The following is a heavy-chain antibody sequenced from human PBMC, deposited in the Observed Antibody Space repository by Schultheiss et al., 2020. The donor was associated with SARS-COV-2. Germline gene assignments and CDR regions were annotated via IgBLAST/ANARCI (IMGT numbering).Heavy chain of an antibody. Sequence: GGSLRLSCAASGFTFSSYAMSWVRQAPGKGLEWVSAISGSGGSTYYADSVKGRFTISRDNAKNSLYLQMNSLRAEDTAVYYCARGVPKGAYYYGSGSYDYWGQGTLVTVSS. CDR1: GFTFSSYA. J-gene: IGHJ4*02. CDR2: ISGSGGST. V-gene: IGHV3-23*01. D-gene: IGHD3-10*01. CDR3: ARGVPKGAYYYGSGSYDY.